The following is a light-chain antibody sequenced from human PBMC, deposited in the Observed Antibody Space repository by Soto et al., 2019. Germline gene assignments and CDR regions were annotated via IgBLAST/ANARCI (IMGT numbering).Light chain of an antibody. Sequence: DIQMTQSLSTLSASVGDRVTITCRASQTISSWLAWYQQKPGKAPKLLIYKASTLESGVPSRFSGSGSRTEFTLTISSLQPDDFATYYCQHYNNYPLTFGGGTKVEIK. CDR3: QHYNNYPLT. V-gene: IGKV1-5*03. J-gene: IGKJ4*01. CDR1: QTISSW. CDR2: KAS.